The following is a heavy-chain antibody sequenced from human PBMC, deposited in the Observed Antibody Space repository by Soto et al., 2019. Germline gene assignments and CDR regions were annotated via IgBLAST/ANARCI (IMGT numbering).Heavy chain of an antibody. CDR2: IIPIFGTA. D-gene: IGHD1-1*01. Sequence: SVKVSCKASGGTFSSYAISWVRQAPGQGLEWMGGIIPIFGTANYAQKFQGRVTITADKSTSTAYMELSSLRSEDTAVYYCARDSREPRAYYYYGMDVWGQGTTVTVSS. J-gene: IGHJ6*02. V-gene: IGHV1-69*06. CDR1: GGTFSSYA. CDR3: ARDSREPRAYYYYGMDV.